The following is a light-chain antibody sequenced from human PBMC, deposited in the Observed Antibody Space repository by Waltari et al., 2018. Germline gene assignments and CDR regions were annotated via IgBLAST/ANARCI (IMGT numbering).Light chain of an antibody. CDR3: QQYNSYPRT. Sequence: DIQMTQSPSTLSASVGDSVTITCRASQSISDYLAWFQQEPGKAPKLLISKTSSLESGAPSRFSGSGSGTKFTLTISSLRPDDFATYYCQQYNSYPRTFGQGTKVEIK. J-gene: IGKJ1*01. CDR2: KTS. CDR1: QSISDY. V-gene: IGKV1-5*03.